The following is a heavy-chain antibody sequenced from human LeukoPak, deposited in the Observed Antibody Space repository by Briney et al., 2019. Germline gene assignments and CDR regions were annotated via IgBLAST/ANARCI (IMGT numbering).Heavy chain of an antibody. CDR3: ARDRVRGNSNPFFDY. CDR2: IYYSGTT. CDR1: GGSISNGDHY. Sequence: PSETLSLTCTVSGGSISNGDHYWGWIRQHPGKGLEWIGHIYYSGTTNYNPSLKSRVTISVDTSKNQFSLKLSSVTAADTAVYYCARDRVRGNSNPFFDYWGQGTLVTVSS. D-gene: IGHD4-11*01. J-gene: IGHJ4*02. V-gene: IGHV4-61*08.